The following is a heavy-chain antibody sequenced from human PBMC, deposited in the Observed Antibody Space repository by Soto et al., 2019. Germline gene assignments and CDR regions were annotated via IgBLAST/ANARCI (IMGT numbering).Heavy chain of an antibody. J-gene: IGHJ6*02. Sequence: PGGSLRLSCAASGFTFSSYGLHWVRQAPGKGLEWVALISYDGNIKYYADSVKGRFTISRDNSKNTLYLQMNSLSAEDTAVYYCAKDVQYRGGNSHYYYYGMDVWGQGTTVTVSS. CDR1: GFTFSSYG. V-gene: IGHV3-30*18. D-gene: IGHD2-21*02. CDR2: ISYDGNIK. CDR3: AKDVQYRGGNSHYYYYGMDV.